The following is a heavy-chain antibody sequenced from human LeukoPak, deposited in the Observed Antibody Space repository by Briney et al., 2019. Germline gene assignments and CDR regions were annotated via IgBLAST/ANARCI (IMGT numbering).Heavy chain of an antibody. CDR1: GGSISSYY. CDR3: ARRAAAGYFDY. D-gene: IGHD6-13*01. Sequence: SETLSLTCTVSGGSISSYYWSWIRQPPGKGLEWIGYIYYSGSTNYNPSLKSRVTISVDTSKNQFSLKLSSVTAADTAVYYCARRAAAGYFDYWGQGTLVTVSS. J-gene: IGHJ4*02. V-gene: IGHV4-59*08. CDR2: IYYSGST.